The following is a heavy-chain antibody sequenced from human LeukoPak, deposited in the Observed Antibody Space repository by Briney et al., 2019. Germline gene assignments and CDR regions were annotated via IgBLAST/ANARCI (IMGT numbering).Heavy chain of an antibody. D-gene: IGHD3-10*01. Sequence: SETLSLTCTVSGGSISSYYWSWIRQPPGKGLEWIGYIYYSGSTNYNPSLKSRVTISVDTSKNQFSLKLSSVTAADTAVYYCARTYYYGSGSYYVPTYYFDYWGQGTLVTVSS. V-gene: IGHV4-59*01. J-gene: IGHJ4*02. CDR1: GGSISSYY. CDR3: ARTYYYGSGSYYVPTYYFDY. CDR2: IYYSGST.